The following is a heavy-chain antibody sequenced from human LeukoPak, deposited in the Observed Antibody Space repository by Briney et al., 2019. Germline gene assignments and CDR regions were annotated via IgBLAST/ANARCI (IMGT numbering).Heavy chain of an antibody. CDR2: IKDDGTQK. V-gene: IGHV3-7*02. CDR3: AISSWSSEYFHY. Sequence: GGSLSLSCTASGFTFSAFWMSWVRHIPGEGLEWLATIKDDGTQKEYAASVKDRITISRDNVKNSLSLQMDSLRAEDTAVHFCAISSWSSEYFHYWGQGTLVTVSS. J-gene: IGHJ1*01. D-gene: IGHD6-13*01. CDR1: GFTFSAFW.